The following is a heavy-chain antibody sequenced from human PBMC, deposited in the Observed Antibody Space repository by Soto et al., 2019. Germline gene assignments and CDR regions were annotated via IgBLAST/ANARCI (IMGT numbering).Heavy chain of an antibody. CDR3: ARDIAVAGDTKYYYYGMDV. Sequence: ASVKVSCKASGYTFTGYYMHWVRQAPGQGLEWMGWINPNSGGTNYAQKFQGWVTMTRDTSSSTAYMELSRLRSDDTAVYYCARDIAVAGDTKYYYYGMDVWGQGTTVTVSS. CDR2: INPNSGGT. D-gene: IGHD6-19*01. CDR1: GYTFTGYY. J-gene: IGHJ6*02. V-gene: IGHV1-2*04.